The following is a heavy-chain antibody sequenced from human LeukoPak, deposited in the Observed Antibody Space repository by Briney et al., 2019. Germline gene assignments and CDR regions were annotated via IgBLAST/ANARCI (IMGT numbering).Heavy chain of an antibody. D-gene: IGHD3-16*01. CDR1: GFSFSGYG. V-gene: IGHV3-30*02. J-gene: IGHJ6*03. Sequence: PGGSLRLSCATSGFSFSGYGMHWVRQAPGKGLEWVAFIRYDATNSYYADSVKGRFTISRDNSKNTLYLQMNSLRDEDAAMYYCAKDFYYVWGSLYYYMDVWGKGTTVTISS. CDR2: IRYDATNS. CDR3: AKDFYYVWGSLYYYMDV.